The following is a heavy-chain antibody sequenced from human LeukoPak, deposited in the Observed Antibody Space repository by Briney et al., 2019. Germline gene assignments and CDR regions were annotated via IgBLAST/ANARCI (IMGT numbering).Heavy chain of an antibody. CDR2: ISYDGSNK. D-gene: IGHD2-2*01. CDR1: GFTFSSYG. J-gene: IGHJ4*02. V-gene: IGHV3-30*18. CDR3: ANLVYCSSTSCYPDY. Sequence: GGSLRLSCAASGFTFSSYGMHWVRQAPGKGLEWVAVISYDGSNKYYADSVKGRFTISRDNSKNTLYLQMNSLRAEDTAVYYCANLVYCSSTSCYPDYWGQGTLVTVSS.